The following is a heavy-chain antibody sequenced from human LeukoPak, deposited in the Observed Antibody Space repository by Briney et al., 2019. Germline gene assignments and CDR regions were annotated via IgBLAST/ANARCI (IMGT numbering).Heavy chain of an antibody. CDR1: GGTFSSYA. D-gene: IGHD3-9*01. J-gene: IGHJ6*03. V-gene: IGHV1-69*06. Sequence: GASVKVSCKASGGTFSSYAISWVRQAPGQGLEWMGGIIPIFGTANYAQKFQGRVTITADKSTSTAYMELSSLRSEDTAVYYCARALGGRYFDWLPKYYYYYYMDVWGKGTTVTVSS. CDR3: ARALGGRYFDWLPKYYYYYYMDV. CDR2: IIPIFGTA.